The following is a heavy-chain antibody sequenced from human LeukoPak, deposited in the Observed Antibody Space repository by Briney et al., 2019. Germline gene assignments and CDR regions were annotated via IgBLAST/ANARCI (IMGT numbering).Heavy chain of an antibody. CDR3: ARDGIVGATYY. Sequence: ASVKVSCKASGYTFTSYNMHWVRQAPGQGLKWMGIINPSGGGTSYAQKFQGRVTMTRDTSTSTVYMELSSLRSEDTAVYYCARDGIVGATYYWGQGTLVTVSS. CDR2: INPSGGGT. D-gene: IGHD1-26*01. CDR1: GYTFTSYN. J-gene: IGHJ4*02. V-gene: IGHV1-46*01.